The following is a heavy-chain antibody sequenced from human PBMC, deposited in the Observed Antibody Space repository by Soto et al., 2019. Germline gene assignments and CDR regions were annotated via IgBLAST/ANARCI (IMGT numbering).Heavy chain of an antibody. D-gene: IGHD6-19*01. V-gene: IGHV1-18*04. J-gene: IGHJ5*02. CDR1: GYTFTSYG. CDR3: AREIAVAGVVRRGWFDP. Sequence: QVQLVQSGAEVKKPGASVKVSCKASGYTFTSYGISWVRQAPGQGLEWMGWISAYTGNTNYAQKLQGRVTMTTDTSASTAYMEVRSLRSDDTAVYYCAREIAVAGVVRRGWFDPWGQGTLVTVSS. CDR2: ISAYTGNT.